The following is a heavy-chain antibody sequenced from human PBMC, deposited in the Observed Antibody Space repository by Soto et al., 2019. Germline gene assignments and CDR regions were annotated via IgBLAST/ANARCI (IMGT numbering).Heavy chain of an antibody. CDR3: ARGFPTVVTVDE. Sequence: SETLSLTCTVSGGSISSSSYYWGWIRQPPGKGLEWIGSIYYSGSAYYNPSLKSRVTISVDTSKNQFSLKLSSVTAADTAVYYCARGFPTVVTVDEWAQRTLVTVSS. D-gene: IGHD4-17*01. J-gene: IGHJ4*02. CDR2: IYYSGSA. CDR1: GGSISSSSYY. V-gene: IGHV4-39*01.